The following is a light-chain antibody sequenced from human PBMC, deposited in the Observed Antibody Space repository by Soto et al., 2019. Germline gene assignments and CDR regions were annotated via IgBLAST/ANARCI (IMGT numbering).Light chain of an antibody. CDR1: QGIRND. V-gene: IGKV1-6*01. Sequence: AIQMTQSPSSPSASVGDRVTITCPASQGIRNDLGWYQQKPGKAPKLLIYAASSLQSGVPSRFSGSGSGTDFTLTISSLQPEDFATYYCLQDYNYPLTFGQGTKVDIK. J-gene: IGKJ1*01. CDR2: AAS. CDR3: LQDYNYPLT.